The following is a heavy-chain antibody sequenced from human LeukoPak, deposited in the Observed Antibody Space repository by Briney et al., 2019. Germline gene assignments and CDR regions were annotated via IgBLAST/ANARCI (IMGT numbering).Heavy chain of an antibody. J-gene: IGHJ5*02. D-gene: IGHD4-11*01. CDR1: GYNFANFW. V-gene: IGHV5-51*01. Sequence: GESLKISCKGSGYNFANFWIGWVRQLPGKGLAWMGIIYPGDSDTRYSTSFQGQVTISADKSISTAYLQWSSLKASDTAMYYCARPLHDYSRYWFDPWGQGTLVTVSS. CDR3: ARPLHDYSRYWFDP. CDR2: IYPGDSDT.